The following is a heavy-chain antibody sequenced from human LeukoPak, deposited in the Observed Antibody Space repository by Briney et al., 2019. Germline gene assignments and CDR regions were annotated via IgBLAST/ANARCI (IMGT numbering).Heavy chain of an antibody. CDR2: IYNSGST. J-gene: IGHJ6*04. D-gene: IGHD3-10*02. CDR1: GGSISSSSYY. CDR3: AELGITMIGGV. Sequence: SETLSLTCTVSGGSISSSSYYWGWIRQPPGKGLEWIGIIYNSGSTYYNPSLKSRVTISVDTSKNQFSLKLSSVTAADTAVYYCAELGITMIGGVWGKGTTVTISS. V-gene: IGHV4-39*01.